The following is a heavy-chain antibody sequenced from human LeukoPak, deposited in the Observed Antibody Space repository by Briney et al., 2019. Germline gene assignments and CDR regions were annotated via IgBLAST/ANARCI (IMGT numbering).Heavy chain of an antibody. Sequence: GGSLRLSCAASGFTFSSYSMNWVRQAPGKGLEWVSSISSSSSYIYYADSVKGRFTISRDNAKNSLYLQMNSLRAEDTAVYYCAREDIVATFDYWGPGNLVTVSS. CDR3: AREDIVATFDY. D-gene: IGHD5-12*01. J-gene: IGHJ4*02. CDR2: ISSSSSYI. V-gene: IGHV3-21*01. CDR1: GFTFSSYS.